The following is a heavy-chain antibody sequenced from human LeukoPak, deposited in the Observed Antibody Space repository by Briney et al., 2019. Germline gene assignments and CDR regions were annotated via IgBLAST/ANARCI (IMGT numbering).Heavy chain of an antibody. V-gene: IGHV3-53*01. D-gene: IGHD1/OR15-1a*01. J-gene: IGHJ6*03. Sequence: GGSLRLSCAASGFTVSSNFMSWVRQAPGKGLEWVSVIYSGGTTYYADSVKGRFTISRDNSRNTLYLQMNSLRAEDTAVYYCARDGYGNNYMDVWAKGPRSPSP. CDR1: GFTVSSNF. CDR2: IYSGGTT. CDR3: ARDGYGNNYMDV.